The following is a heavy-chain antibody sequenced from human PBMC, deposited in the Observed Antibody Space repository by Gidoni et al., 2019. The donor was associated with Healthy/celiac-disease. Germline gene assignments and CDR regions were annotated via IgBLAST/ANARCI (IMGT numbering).Heavy chain of an antibody. J-gene: IGHJ3*02. CDR3: ARAYCSGGSCYSGDGAFDI. V-gene: IGHV4-39*01. CDR2: IYSCWSA. D-gene: IGHD2-15*01. Sequence: QLQLQESGPGLVKPSETLSLTCTVSGGSISSSSYYWGWIRQPPGMGLEWIGSIYSCWSAYYNPSLKSRVTRSVDTSKNQFSLKLSSVTAADTAVYYCARAYCSGGSCYSGDGAFDIWGQGTMVTVSS. CDR1: GGSISSSSYY.